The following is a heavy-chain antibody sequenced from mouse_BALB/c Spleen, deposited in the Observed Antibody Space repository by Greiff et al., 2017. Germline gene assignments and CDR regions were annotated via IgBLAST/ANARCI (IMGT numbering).Heavy chain of an antibody. J-gene: IGHJ3*01. V-gene: IGHV14-3*02. CDR2: IDPANGNT. CDR1: GFNIKDTY. CDR3: ARSDGLRYWFAY. D-gene: IGHD1-1*01. Sequence: EVQLQQSGAELVKPGASVKLSCTASGFNIKDTYMHWVKQRPEQGLEWIGRIDPANGNTKYDPKFQGKATITADTSSNTAYLQLSSLTSEDTAVYYCARSDGLRYWFAYWGQGTLVTVSA.